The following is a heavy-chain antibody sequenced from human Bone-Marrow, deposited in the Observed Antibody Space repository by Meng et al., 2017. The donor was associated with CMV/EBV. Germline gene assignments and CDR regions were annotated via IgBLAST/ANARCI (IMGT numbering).Heavy chain of an antibody. V-gene: IGHV1-2*06. CDR3: TRTWIDSFTPDFDY. CDR2: INPKSAGT. D-gene: IGHD2-2*03. J-gene: IGHJ4*02. CDR1: GYTFVGHY. Sequence: QGQRVQSGGEAKKPGASVKVSCKTSGYTFVGHYIHWVRQAPGQGLEWMGRINPKSAGTDYVEKFQGRVTMTRDTSNTIVYMELSRLTADDTAVYYCTRTWIDSFTPDFDYWGQGSLVTVSS.